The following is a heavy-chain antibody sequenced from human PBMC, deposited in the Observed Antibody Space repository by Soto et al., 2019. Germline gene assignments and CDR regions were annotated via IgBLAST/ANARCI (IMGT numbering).Heavy chain of an antibody. CDR3: ARGFRTYYYDSSGYYVGAFDI. CDR2: INHSGST. D-gene: IGHD3-22*01. V-gene: IGHV4-34*01. CDR1: GGSFSDYY. Sequence: SETLSLTCAVYGGSFSDYYWSWIRQPPGKGLEWIGEINHSGSTNYNPSLKSRVTISVDTSKNQFSLKLSSVTAADTAVYYCARGFRTYYYDSSGYYVGAFDIWGQGTMVTVSS. J-gene: IGHJ3*02.